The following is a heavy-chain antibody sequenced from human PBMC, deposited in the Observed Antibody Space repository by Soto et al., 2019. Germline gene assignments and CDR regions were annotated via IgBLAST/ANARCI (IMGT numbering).Heavy chain of an antibody. Sequence: EMQLVESGGGLVQPGGSLRLSCAASGFTFSDYWMHWVRHAPGKGLVWVSRISSDGTGTTYADSVKGRFTISRDNAKNTLYLQMNSLRDEDTAVYYCACSYGMDVWGQGTTVTVS. CDR1: GFTFSDYW. CDR3: ACSYGMDV. J-gene: IGHJ6*02. V-gene: IGHV3-74*01. CDR2: ISSDGTGT. D-gene: IGHD3-10*02.